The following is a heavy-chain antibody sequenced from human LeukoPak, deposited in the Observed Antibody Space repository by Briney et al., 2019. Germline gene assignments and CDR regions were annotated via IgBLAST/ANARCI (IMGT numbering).Heavy chain of an antibody. CDR1: GFTFSSYS. V-gene: IGHV3-21*01. D-gene: IGHD7-27*01. CDR2: ISSSSSYI. J-gene: IGHJ3*02. Sequence: GGSLRLSCAASGFTFSSYSMNWVRQAPGKGLEWVSSISSSSSYIYYADSVKGRFTISRDNAKNSLYLQMNSLRAKDTAVYYCASTRQEPLGAFDIWGQGTMVTVSS. CDR3: ASTRQEPLGAFDI.